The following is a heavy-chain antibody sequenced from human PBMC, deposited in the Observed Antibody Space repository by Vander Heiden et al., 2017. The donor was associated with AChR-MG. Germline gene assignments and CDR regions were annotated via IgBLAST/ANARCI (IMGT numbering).Heavy chain of an antibody. CDR3: AREFRGDFGNYYYYGMDV. D-gene: IGHD3-10*01. CDR1: GGTFSNYG. J-gene: IGHJ6*02. Sequence: QAQLVQSGAEVKKPGSSVKVSCKASGGTFSNYGINWVRQAPGQGLEWMGGIIPMLDSASYAQKYQGRVTITADESTSTAYMELSSLRSEDTAVYYCAREFRGDFGNYYYYGMDVWGQGTTVTVSS. CDR2: IIPMLDSA. V-gene: IGHV1-69*01.